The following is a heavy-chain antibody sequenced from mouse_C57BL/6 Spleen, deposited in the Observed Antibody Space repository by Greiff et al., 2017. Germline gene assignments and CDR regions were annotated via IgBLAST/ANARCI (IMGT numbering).Heavy chain of an antibody. Sequence: QVQLQQPGAELVRPGSSVKLSCKASGYTFTSYWMHWVKQRPIQGLEWIGNIDPSDSETHYNQKFKDKATLTVDKSSSTAYMQLSSLTSEDSAVYYCARGGAWLRGYWGQGTTLTVSS. CDR2: IDPSDSET. CDR1: GYTFTSYW. CDR3: ARGGAWLRGY. V-gene: IGHV1-52*01. J-gene: IGHJ2*01. D-gene: IGHD2-2*01.